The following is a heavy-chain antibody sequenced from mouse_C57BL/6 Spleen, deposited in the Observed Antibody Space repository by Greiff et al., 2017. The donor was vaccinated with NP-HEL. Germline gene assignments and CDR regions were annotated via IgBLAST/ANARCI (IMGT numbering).Heavy chain of an antibody. D-gene: IGHD2-4*01. CDR1: GYTFTDYY. Sequence: QVQLQQSGAGLVRPGASVKLSCKASGYTFTDYYINWVKQRPGQGLEWIARIYPGSGNTYYNEKFKGKATLTAEKSSSTAYMQLSSLTSEDSAVYFCARYDYQYYYAMDYWGQGTSVTVSS. CDR3: ARYDYQYYYAMDY. V-gene: IGHV1-76*01. J-gene: IGHJ4*01. CDR2: IYPGSGNT.